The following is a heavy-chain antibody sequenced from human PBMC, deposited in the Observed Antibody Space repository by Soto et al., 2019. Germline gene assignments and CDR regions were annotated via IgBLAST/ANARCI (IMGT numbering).Heavy chain of an antibody. D-gene: IGHD3-3*01. CDR1: GYTFTSYG. Sequence: QVQLVQSGAEVKKPGASVKVSCKAYGYTFTSYGISWVRQAPGQGLEWMGWISAYNGNTNYAQKLQGRVTMTTDTSTSTAYMELRSLRSDDTAVYYCARDRIKYDFWSGYYSIDYWGQGTLVTVSS. V-gene: IGHV1-18*01. CDR2: ISAYNGNT. J-gene: IGHJ4*02. CDR3: ARDRIKYDFWSGYYSIDY.